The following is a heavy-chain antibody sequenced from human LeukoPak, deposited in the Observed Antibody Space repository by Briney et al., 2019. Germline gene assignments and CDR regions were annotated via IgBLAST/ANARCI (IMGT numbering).Heavy chain of an antibody. V-gene: IGHV1-24*01. D-gene: IGHD6-19*01. CDR1: GYTLTELS. CDR2: FDPEDGET. J-gene: IGHJ4*02. CDR3: ARLGLDPTRIDY. Sequence: ASVKVSCKVSGYTLTELSMHWVRQAPGKGLEWMGGFDPEDGETIYAQKFQGRVTMTEDTSTDTAYMELSSLRSEDTAVYYCARLGLDPTRIDYWGQGTLVTVSS.